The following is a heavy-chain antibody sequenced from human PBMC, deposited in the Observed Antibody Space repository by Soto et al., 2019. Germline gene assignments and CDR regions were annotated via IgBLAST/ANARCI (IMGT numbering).Heavy chain of an antibody. D-gene: IGHD3-10*01. Sequence: QVQLQESGPGLVKHSQTLSLTCTVSGGSISSGDYYWSWIRQPPGKGLEWIGYIYYSGSTYYNPSLKSRVTISVDTSKHQFSLKLSSVTAADTAVYYCARVAHYFGDYFDYWGQGTLVTVSS. CDR3: ARVAHYFGDYFDY. CDR2: IYYSGST. CDR1: GGSISSGDYY. V-gene: IGHV4-30-4*01. J-gene: IGHJ4*02.